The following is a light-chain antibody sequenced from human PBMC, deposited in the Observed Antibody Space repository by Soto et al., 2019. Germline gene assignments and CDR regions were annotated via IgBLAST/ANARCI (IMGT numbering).Light chain of an antibody. J-gene: IGKJ2*01. CDR3: QQYNNWPPYT. Sequence: EIVMTQSPATLSVSPGERATLSCRASQSVSSNLAWYQQKPGQAPRLLIYGASTRTTGSPARFSGSESGTEFTLTISSLQSADFAVDYCQQYNNWPPYTCGQGTKLEIK. V-gene: IGKV3-15*01. CDR2: GAS. CDR1: QSVSSN.